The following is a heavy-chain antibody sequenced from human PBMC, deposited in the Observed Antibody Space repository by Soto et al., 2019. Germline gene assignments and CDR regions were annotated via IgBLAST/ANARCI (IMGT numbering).Heavy chain of an antibody. CDR1: GFTFSSYG. V-gene: IGHV3-33*01. Sequence: QVQLVESGGGVVQPGRSLRLSCAASGFTFSSYGMHWVRQAPGKGLEWVAVIWYDGSNKYYADSVKGRFTISRDNTKNTLYLQMNSLRAEDTAVYYCAREYGDYVDRYYYYYGMDVW. J-gene: IGHJ6*01. CDR2: IWYDGSNK. CDR3: AREYGDYVDRYYYYYGMDV. D-gene: IGHD4-17*01.